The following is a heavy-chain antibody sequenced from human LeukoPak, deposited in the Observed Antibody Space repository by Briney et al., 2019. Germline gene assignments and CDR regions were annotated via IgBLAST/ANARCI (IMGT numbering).Heavy chain of an antibody. CDR2: ISGSGGST. V-gene: IGHV3-23*01. CDR1: GFTFSSYA. Sequence: GGSLRLSCAASGFTFSSYAMSWVRQAPGKGLEWVSAISGSGGSTYYADSVKGRFTLSRDNSKNTLYLQMNSLRAEDTAVYYCATPQRGSGPTDPYYYYGMDVWGQGTTVTVSS. CDR3: ATPQRGSGPTDPYYYYGMDV. J-gene: IGHJ6*02. D-gene: IGHD6-19*01.